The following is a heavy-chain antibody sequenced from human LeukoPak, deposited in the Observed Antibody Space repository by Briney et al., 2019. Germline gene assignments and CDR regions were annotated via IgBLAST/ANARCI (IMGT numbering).Heavy chain of an antibody. D-gene: IGHD5-12*01. CDR1: GYTFTSYD. Sequence: ASVKVSCKASGYTFTSYDINWVRQAPGQGLEWMGWINPNSGGTNYAQKFQGRVTMTRDTSISTAYMELSSLRSEDTAVYYCARSPSGYSGYDPVYYWGQGTLVTVSS. V-gene: IGHV1-2*02. J-gene: IGHJ4*02. CDR2: INPNSGGT. CDR3: ARSPSGYSGYDPVYY.